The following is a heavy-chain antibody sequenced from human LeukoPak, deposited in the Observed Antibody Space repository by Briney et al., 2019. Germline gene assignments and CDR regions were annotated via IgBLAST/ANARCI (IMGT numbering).Heavy chain of an antibody. V-gene: IGHV3-7*01. CDR2: IDQDGSVK. J-gene: IGHJ3*02. CDR1: GFTFSNYW. D-gene: IGHD2-2*01. Sequence: PGGSLRVSCAASGFTFSNYWMSWVRQAPGKGLEWVANIDQDGSVKYYLDSVKGRFTISRDNAKNSLYLQMNSLRAEDSAVYYCARSAYCTSTSCLNGRGAFDIWGQGTMVTVSS. CDR3: ARSAYCTSTSCLNGRGAFDI.